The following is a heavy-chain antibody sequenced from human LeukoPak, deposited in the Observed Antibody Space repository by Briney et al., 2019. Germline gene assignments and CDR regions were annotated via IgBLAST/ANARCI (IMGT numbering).Heavy chain of an antibody. CDR3: AKLGCGELSYYYYYYMDV. D-gene: IGHD3-10*01. CDR1: GYSFTSYW. CDR2: IYPGDSDT. Sequence: GESLKISCKGSGYSFTSYWIGWVRQMPGKGLEWMGIIYPGDSDTRYSPSFQGQVTISADKSISTAYLQWSSLKASDTAMYYCAKLGCGELSYYYYYYMDVWGKGTTVTVSS. V-gene: IGHV5-51*01. J-gene: IGHJ6*03.